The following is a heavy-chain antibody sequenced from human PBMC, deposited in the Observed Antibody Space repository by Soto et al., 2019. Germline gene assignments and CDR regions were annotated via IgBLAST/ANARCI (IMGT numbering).Heavy chain of an antibody. CDR2: IAGDDNK. CDR3: ARRYPNNWFDP. CDR1: GFSLSTSAVA. Sequence: QITLKESGPTVVKPTETLTLTCTFSGFSLSTSAVAVGWIRQPPGKALEWLALIAGDDNKRYRSSLQSRLTITEDTSKNQVVLIMTDMDPVDTATYYCARRYPNNWFDPWGQGTLVTVSS. V-gene: IGHV2-5*02. J-gene: IGHJ5*02.